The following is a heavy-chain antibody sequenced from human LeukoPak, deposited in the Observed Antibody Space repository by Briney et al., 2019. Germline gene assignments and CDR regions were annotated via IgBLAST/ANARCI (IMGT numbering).Heavy chain of an antibody. V-gene: IGHV4-59*11. J-gene: IGHJ6*03. CDR1: GGSISSHY. CDR2: IYYSGST. Sequence: SETLSLTCTVSGGSISSHYWSWIRQPPGKGLEWIGYIYYSGSTNYNPSLKSRVTISVDTSKNQFSLKLSSVTAADTAVYYCARRATYMDVWGKGTTVTVSS. CDR3: ARRATYMDV.